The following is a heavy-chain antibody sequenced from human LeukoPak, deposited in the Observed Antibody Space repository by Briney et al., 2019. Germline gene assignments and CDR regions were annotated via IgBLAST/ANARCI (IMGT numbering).Heavy chain of an antibody. D-gene: IGHD3-22*01. CDR3: AREAEYYYDSSGYYYGVDY. CDR1: VCTFISYA. J-gene: IGHJ4*02. Sequence: SVKVSCKASVCTFISYAISGLRQAAGQGLEWMGRIIPILGIANYAQKFQGRVTITADKSTSTAYMELSSLRSEDTAVYYCAREAEYYYDSSGYYYGVDYWGQGTLVTVSS. V-gene: IGHV1-69*04. CDR2: IIPILGIA.